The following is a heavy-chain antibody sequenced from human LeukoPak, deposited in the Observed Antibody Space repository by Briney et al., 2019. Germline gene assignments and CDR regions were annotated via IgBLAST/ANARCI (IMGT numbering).Heavy chain of an antibody. CDR1: GGSISSYY. Sequence: PSETLSLTCIVSGGSISSYYWSWIRQPPGKGLEWIGYIYYSGSTNYNPSLKSRVTISVDTSKNQFSLKLSSVTAADTAVYYCARGGRSSSWSEGLFDYWGQGTLVTVSS. J-gene: IGHJ4*02. CDR3: ARGGRSSSWSEGLFDY. CDR2: IYYSGST. D-gene: IGHD6-13*01. V-gene: IGHV4-59*01.